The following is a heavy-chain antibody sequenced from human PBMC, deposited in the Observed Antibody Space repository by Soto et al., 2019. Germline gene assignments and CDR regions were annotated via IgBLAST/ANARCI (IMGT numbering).Heavy chain of an antibody. J-gene: IGHJ6*02. CDR1: GGSFTGYY. CDR3: LMVTFSGMDV. D-gene: IGHD4-4*01. CDR2: INHIGRT. Sequence: SETLSLTCAFSGGSFTGYYWTWIRQPPGKGLEWIGEINHIGRTNYNPSLKSRVTISVDTSKKQFSLKLNSVTAADTAVYYCLMVTFSGMDVWGQGTTVTV. V-gene: IGHV4-34*01.